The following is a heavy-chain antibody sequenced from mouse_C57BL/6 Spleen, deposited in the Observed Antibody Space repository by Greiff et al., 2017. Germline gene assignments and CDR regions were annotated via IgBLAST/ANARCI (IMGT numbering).Heavy chain of an antibody. CDR3: ARGASLRDYYAMDY. Sequence: QVQLKQSGAELVRPGASVKLSCKASGYTFPDYYINWVKQRPGQGLEWIARIYPGSGNTYYNEKLKGKATLTAEKSSSTAYMQLSSLTSEDSAVYCCARGASLRDYYAMDYWGQGTSVTVSS. CDR1: GYTFPDYY. V-gene: IGHV1-76*01. CDR2: IYPGSGNT. D-gene: IGHD6-5*01. J-gene: IGHJ4*01.